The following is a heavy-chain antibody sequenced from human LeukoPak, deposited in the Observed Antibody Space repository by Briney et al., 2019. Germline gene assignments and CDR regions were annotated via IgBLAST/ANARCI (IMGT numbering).Heavy chain of an antibody. Sequence: GGSLRLSCAASGFTFRSYAMSWVRQAPGKGLEWVSSISGSGGSTYYADSVKGRFTISRDNSKNTLYLQMNRLRAEDTAIYYCARRLDLGSIVVVVAATGCFDYWGQGTLVTVSS. CDR1: GFTFRSYA. CDR2: ISGSGGST. J-gene: IGHJ4*02. D-gene: IGHD2-15*01. V-gene: IGHV3-23*01. CDR3: ARRLDLGSIVVVVAATGCFDY.